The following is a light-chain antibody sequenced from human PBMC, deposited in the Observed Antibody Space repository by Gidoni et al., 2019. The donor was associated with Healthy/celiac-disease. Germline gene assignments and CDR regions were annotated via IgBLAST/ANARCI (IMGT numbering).Light chain of an antibody. CDR1: QGISSY. CDR3: QQLNSYPLT. V-gene: IGKV1-9*01. CDR2: AAS. Sequence: DIQSTQSPSFLSASVADRVTITCRASQGISSYLAWYQQKPGKAPKLLIYAASTLQSGVPSRFSGSGSGTEFTLTISSLQPEDFATYYCQQLNSYPLTFXGXTKVEIK. J-gene: IGKJ4*01.